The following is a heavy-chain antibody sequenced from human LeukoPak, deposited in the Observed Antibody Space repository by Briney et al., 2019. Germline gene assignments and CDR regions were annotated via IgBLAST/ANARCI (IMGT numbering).Heavy chain of an antibody. J-gene: IGHJ5*02. CDR2: IKTDGSNT. V-gene: IGHV3-74*01. CDR3: ARDRGSKFDGYGDYEGSSGFDP. CDR1: GFTFSSYW. Sequence: GGSLRLSCAASGFTFSSYWMHWVRQAPGKGLVWVSRIKTDGSNTNYADSVKGRFTISRDNAKNTLYLQMNSLRAEDTAVYYCARDRGSKFDGYGDYEGSSGFDPWGQGTLVTVSS. D-gene: IGHD4-17*01.